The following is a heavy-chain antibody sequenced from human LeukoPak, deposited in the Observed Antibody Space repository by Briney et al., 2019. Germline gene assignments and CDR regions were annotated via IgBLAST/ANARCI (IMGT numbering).Heavy chain of an antibody. J-gene: IGHJ3*02. CDR2: ISNSGSTI. V-gene: IGHV3-48*03. CDR1: GFTLSIYE. Sequence: PGGSLRLSCVVSGFTLSIYEMNWVRQAPGKGLEWVSYISNSGSTIYYADSVRGRFAISRDNAKNSLYLQMNSLRAEDTAVYYCARSPYSESYYGDAFDIWGQGTMVTVSS. CDR3: ARSPYSESYYGDAFDI. D-gene: IGHD1-26*01.